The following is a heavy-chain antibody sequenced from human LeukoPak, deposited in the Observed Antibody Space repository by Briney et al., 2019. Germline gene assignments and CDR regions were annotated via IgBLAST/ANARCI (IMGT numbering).Heavy chain of an antibody. CDR2: IKQDGSAK. D-gene: IGHD4-11*01. V-gene: IGHV3-7*01. CDR1: GFTFSSYW. J-gene: IGHJ4*02. Sequence: AGGSLRLSCAASGFTFSSYWMSWVRQAPGKGLEWVANIKQDGSAKYYVDSAKGRFTISRDNAKNSLYLQMNSLRAEDTAVYYCARDLVGYSDYGGLDYWGQGTLVTVSS. CDR3: ARDLVGYSDYGGLDY.